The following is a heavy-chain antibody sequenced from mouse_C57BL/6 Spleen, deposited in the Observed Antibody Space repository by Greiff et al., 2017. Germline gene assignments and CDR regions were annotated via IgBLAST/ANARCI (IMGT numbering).Heavy chain of an antibody. CDR1: GFTFSSYA. J-gene: IGHJ3*01. V-gene: IGHV5-4*01. CDR3: ARDHYYCKSAY. Sequence: EVKLVESGGGLVKPGGSLKLSCAASGFTFSSYAMSWVRQTPEKRLEWVATISDGGSYTYYPDNVTGRFTISSDNAKNNLYLQMSHLKSEDTAMYYCARDHYYCKSAYWGQGTLVTVSA. D-gene: IGHD2-1*01. CDR2: ISDGGSYT.